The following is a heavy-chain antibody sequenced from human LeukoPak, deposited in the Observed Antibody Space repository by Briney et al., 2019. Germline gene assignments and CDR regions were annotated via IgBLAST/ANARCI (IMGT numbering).Heavy chain of an antibody. J-gene: IGHJ4*02. V-gene: IGHV4-34*01. CDR3: ARGDTMIVVGYSYFDY. Sequence: SETLSLTCAVYGGSFSGYYWSWIRQPPGKGLEWIGEINHSGSTNYNPSLKSRVTISVDTSKNQFSLKLSSVTAADTAVYYCARGDTMIVVGYSYFDYWGQGTLVTVSS. D-gene: IGHD3-22*01. CDR1: GGSFSGYY. CDR2: INHSGST.